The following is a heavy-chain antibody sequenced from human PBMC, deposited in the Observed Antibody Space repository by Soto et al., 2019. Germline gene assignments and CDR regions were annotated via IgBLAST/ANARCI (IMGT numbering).Heavy chain of an antibody. J-gene: IGHJ6*02. CDR2: IYYSGST. CDR3: ARDXYYGSGTYYNFYNGMDV. Sequence: SETLSLTCTVSGGSISSGDYYWSWIRQPPGKGLEWIGNIYYSGSTYYNPSLKSRVTISLDTSKNQFSLKLSSVTAADTAVYYCARDXYYGSGTYYNFYNGMDVWGQGTTVTVSS. D-gene: IGHD3-10*01. CDR1: GGSISSGDYY. V-gene: IGHV4-30-4*01.